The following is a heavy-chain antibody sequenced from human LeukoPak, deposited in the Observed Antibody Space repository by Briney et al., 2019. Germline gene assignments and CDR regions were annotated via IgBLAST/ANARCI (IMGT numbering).Heavy chain of an antibody. CDR2: INHSGST. Sequence: SETLSLTCAVYGGSFSGYYWSWIRQPPGKGLEWIGEINHSGSTNYNPSLKSRVTISVDTSKNQFSLKLSSVTAADTAVYYCAKTGRGYDAFDIWGQGTMVTVSS. CDR1: GGSFSGYY. D-gene: IGHD3-22*01. CDR3: AKTGRGYDAFDI. V-gene: IGHV4-34*01. J-gene: IGHJ3*02.